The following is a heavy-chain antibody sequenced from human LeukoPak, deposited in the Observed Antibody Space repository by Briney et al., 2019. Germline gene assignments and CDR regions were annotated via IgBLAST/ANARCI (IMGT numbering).Heavy chain of an antibody. D-gene: IGHD3-22*01. J-gene: IGHJ3*02. CDR2: IYYSGST. V-gene: IGHV4-31*03. CDR1: GGSISSGGYY. Sequence: SETLSLTCTVSGGSISSGGYYWSWIRQHPGKGLGWIGYIYYSGSTYYNPSLKSRVTISVDTSKNQFSLKLSSVTAADTAVYHCARSSYYYDSSYAFDIWGQGTMVTVSS. CDR3: ARSSYYYDSSYAFDI.